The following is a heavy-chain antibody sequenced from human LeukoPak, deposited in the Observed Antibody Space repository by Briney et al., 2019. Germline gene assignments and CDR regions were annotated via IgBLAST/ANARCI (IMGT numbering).Heavy chain of an antibody. Sequence: SETLSLTCTVSGGSISSSSYYWGWIRQPPGKGLEWIGSIYYSGSTYYNPSLKSRVTISVDTSKNQFSLKLSSVTAADTAVYYCARDLRSYDSSGYYLGNWFDPWGQGTLVTVSS. J-gene: IGHJ5*02. V-gene: IGHV4-39*07. CDR2: IYYSGST. CDR3: ARDLRSYDSSGYYLGNWFDP. CDR1: GGSISSSSYY. D-gene: IGHD3-22*01.